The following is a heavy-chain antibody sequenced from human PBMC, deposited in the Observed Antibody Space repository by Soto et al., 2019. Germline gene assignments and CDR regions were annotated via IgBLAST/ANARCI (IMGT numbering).Heavy chain of an antibody. CDR1: WDGVSSNSAA. Sequence: SQALPLACAIFWDGVSSNSAAWNWIIQSPSRGLEWLGRTYYRSKWYNDYAVSVKSRITINPDTSKNQFSLQLNSVTPEDTAVYYCARDPSGEGATTPGFDYWGQGTLITAAS. CDR3: ARDPSGEGATTPGFDY. CDR2: TYYRSKWYN. D-gene: IGHD1-26*01. J-gene: IGHJ4*02. V-gene: IGHV6-1*01.